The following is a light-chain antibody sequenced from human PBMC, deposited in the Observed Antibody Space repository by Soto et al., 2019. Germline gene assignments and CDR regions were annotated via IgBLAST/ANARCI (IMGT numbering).Light chain of an antibody. Sequence: EIVMTQSPATLSVSPGERATLSCRASQSVSSNLAWSQQKPGQAPRLLIYGASTRATGIPARFSGSGSGTEFTLTISSLKSEDFAVYYCQQYNNWPQTFGQGTKVEIQ. J-gene: IGKJ1*01. CDR3: QQYNNWPQT. CDR1: QSVSSN. CDR2: GAS. V-gene: IGKV3-15*01.